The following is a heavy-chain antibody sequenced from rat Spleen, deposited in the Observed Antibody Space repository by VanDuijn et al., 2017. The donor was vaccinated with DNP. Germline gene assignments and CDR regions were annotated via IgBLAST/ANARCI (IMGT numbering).Heavy chain of an antibody. CDR1: GFTISDYN. V-gene: IGHV5-7*01. Sequence: EVQLVESGGGLVQPGRSLKFSCAASGFTISDYNMAWVRQAPKKGLEWVGTISYEGSNTYYRDSVKGRFTISRDNAKSTLYLQIDSLRSEETATYYCARVQLGYYALDAWGQGTSVTVSS. D-gene: IGHD5-1*01. CDR3: ARVQLGYYALDA. CDR2: ISYEGSNT. J-gene: IGHJ4*01.